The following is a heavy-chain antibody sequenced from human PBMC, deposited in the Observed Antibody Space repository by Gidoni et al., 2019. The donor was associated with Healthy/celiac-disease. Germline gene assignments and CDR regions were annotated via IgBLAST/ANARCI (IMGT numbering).Heavy chain of an antibody. D-gene: IGHD3-10*01. CDR2: IIPILGIA. V-gene: IGHV1-69*04. CDR3: AREGGSGYYGSGSYHNWCDP. CDR1: GGTFSSYT. Sequence: VKKPGSSVKVSCTASGGTFSSYTISWVRQAPGQGLEWMGRIIPILGIANYAQKFQGRVTITADKSTSTAYMEMSSLRSEDTAVYYCAREGGSGYYGSGSYHNWCDPWGQGTLVTVSS. J-gene: IGHJ5*02.